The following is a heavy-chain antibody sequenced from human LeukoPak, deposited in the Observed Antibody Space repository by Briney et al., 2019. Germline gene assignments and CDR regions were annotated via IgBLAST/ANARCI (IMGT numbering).Heavy chain of an antibody. D-gene: IGHD6-13*01. CDR1: GFNFHDYA. Sequence: GGSLRLSCAASGFNFHDYAMHWVRQVPGKGLEWVSGINWKDVILGYADSVKGRFTISRDNAKNSLYLQMNSLRAEDMALYYCAKGTYSSSWYALDYWGQGTLVTVSS. V-gene: IGHV3-9*03. CDR3: AKGTYSSSWYALDY. CDR2: INWKDVIL. J-gene: IGHJ4*02.